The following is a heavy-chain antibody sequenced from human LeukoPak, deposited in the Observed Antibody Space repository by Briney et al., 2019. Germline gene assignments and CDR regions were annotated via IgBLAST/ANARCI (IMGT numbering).Heavy chain of an antibody. V-gene: IGHV3-33*01. CDR3: GRDSTGWYVVDY. Sequence: GGSLRLSCATSGFTFSSYGMHWVRQSPGKGLEWLAIIGYNGGDIYYEDSVKGRFTISRDNSKSMLYLQMNSLRVEDTAVYYCGRDSTGWYVVDYWGQGTLVTVSS. J-gene: IGHJ4*02. CDR1: GFTFSSYG. D-gene: IGHD6-19*01. CDR2: IGYNGGDI.